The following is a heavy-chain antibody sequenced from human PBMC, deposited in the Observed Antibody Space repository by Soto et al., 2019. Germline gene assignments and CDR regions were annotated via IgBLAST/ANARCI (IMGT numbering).Heavy chain of an antibody. CDR3: ARDPQSVVPGSHAVYFDY. J-gene: IGHJ4*02. CDR1: GFTFSSYA. D-gene: IGHD2-21*02. V-gene: IGHV3-23*01. Sequence: EVQLLEYGGDLVQPGGSLRLSSAASGFTFSSYAMCWVLQDPGKGLEWVSGISGSGGRTYYADSVKGRFTISRDNSMNTLYLQMNSLRADDTAVYYCARDPQSVVPGSHAVYFDYWGQGTLVIVSS. CDR2: ISGSGGRT.